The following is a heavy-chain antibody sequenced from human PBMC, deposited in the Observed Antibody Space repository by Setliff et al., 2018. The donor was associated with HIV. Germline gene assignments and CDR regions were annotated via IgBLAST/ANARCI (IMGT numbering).Heavy chain of an antibody. CDR3: ARGYPGIAVAGLSYYYYYYMDV. Sequence: PSETLSLTCTVSGAPIDRFFWSWIRQPPGMGLEWIGYFYHSGSTNYNPSLKSRVSISVDTSKNEFSLNLSSLTAADTAVYYCARGYPGIAVAGLSYYYYYYMDVWGKGTTVTVSS. CDR2: FYHSGST. J-gene: IGHJ6*03. CDR1: GAPIDRFF. V-gene: IGHV4-59*01. D-gene: IGHD6-19*01.